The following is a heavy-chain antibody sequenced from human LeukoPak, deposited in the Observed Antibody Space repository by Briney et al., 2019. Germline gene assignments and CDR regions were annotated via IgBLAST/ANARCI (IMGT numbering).Heavy chain of an antibody. CDR2: IKQDGSEQ. Sequence: GASVKVSCKVSGYTLSELCMHWVRQAPGKGLEWLATIKQDGSEQYYMHSVKGRFIISRDNAKNSLHLQMNSLRAEDAAIYYCVKPCYFSSGSLNWGQGTLVTVSS. CDR3: VKPCYFSSGSLN. D-gene: IGHD3-10*01. V-gene: IGHV3-7*02. J-gene: IGHJ4*02. CDR1: GYTLSELC.